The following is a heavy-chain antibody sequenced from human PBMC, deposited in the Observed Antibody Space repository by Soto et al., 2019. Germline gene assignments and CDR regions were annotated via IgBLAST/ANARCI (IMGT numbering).Heavy chain of an antibody. V-gene: IGHV3-64D*08. J-gene: IGHJ4*02. D-gene: IGHD2-15*01. CDR3: VKGAHNLGYCSGGSCYPYDY. CDR1: GFTFSSYA. CDR2: ISSNGGST. Sequence: GGSLRLSCSASGFTFSSYAMHWVRQAPGKGLEYVSAISSNGGSTYYADSVKGRFTISRDNSKNTLYLQMSSLRAEDTAVYYCVKGAHNLGYCSGGSCYPYDYWGQGTLVTVSS.